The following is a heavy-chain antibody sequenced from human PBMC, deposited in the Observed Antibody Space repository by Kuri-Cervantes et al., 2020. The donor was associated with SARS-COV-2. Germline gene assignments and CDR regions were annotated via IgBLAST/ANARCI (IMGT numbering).Heavy chain of an antibody. CDR3: AREEGKGSSWYGYYFDY. J-gene: IGHJ4*02. CDR2: IYHSGST. V-gene: IGHV4-38-2*02. D-gene: IGHD6-13*01. Sequence: GSLRLSCTVSGASISSHYWSWIRQPPGKGLEWIGSIYHSGSTYYNPSLKSRVTISVDTSENQFSLKLSSVTAADTAVYYCAREEGKGSSWYGYYFDYWGQGTLVTVSS. CDR1: GASISSHY.